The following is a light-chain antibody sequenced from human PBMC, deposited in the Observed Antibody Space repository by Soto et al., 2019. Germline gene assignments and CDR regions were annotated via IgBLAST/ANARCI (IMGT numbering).Light chain of an antibody. CDR1: QSVSSTY. CDR3: QHFVNSLTWT. CDR2: GAS. Sequence: EIVLTQSPGTLSLSPGERATLSCRASQSVSSTYLLRYQQKPGQAPSLLIYGASSRATGVPDRFSGGGSGTDFTLTISRLEPEDLAVYYCQHFVNSLTWTFGQGSKVEIK. J-gene: IGKJ1*01. V-gene: IGKV3-20*01.